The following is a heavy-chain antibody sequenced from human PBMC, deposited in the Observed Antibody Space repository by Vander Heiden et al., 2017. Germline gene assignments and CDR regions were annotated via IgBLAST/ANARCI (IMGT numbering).Heavy chain of an antibody. V-gene: IGHV3-9*01. CDR3: AKDRYYGDYYFDY. J-gene: IGHJ4*02. D-gene: IGHD4-17*01. Sequence: EVQLVESGGGLVQPGRSLRLSCAASGFPFDDYAMHWVRQAPGKGLEWVSGISWNSGSIGYADSVKGRFTISRDNAKNSLYLQMNSLRAEDTALYYCAKDRYYGDYYFDYWGQGTLVTVSS. CDR1: GFPFDDYA. CDR2: ISWNSGSI.